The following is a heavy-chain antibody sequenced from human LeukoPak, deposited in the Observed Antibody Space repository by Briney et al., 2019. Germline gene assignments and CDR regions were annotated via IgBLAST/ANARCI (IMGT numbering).Heavy chain of an antibody. J-gene: IGHJ6*03. CDR3: ARGIGGSYDVIYYYYYMDV. D-gene: IGHD1-26*01. Sequence: GGSLRLSCAASGFTFVSYWMTWVRQAPGKGLEWVANINQDGSEKYYVDSVKGRFTISRDNAKNSLYLEMNSLRAEDTAVYYCARGIGGSYDVIYYYYYMDVWGKGTTVTVSS. V-gene: IGHV3-7*01. CDR1: GFTFVSYW. CDR2: INQDGSEK.